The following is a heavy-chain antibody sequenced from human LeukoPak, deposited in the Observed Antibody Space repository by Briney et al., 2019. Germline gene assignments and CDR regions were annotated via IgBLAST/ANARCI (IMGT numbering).Heavy chain of an antibody. D-gene: IGHD3-22*01. Sequence: ASVIVSCKASGYTFTAYYMHRVLQAPGQGLEWMGWINPKSGGTNYPQKFQGRVTMTRDTSISTAYMELSRLRSDDTAVYYCARAGVWDYSDSSGYHNAAFDIWGQGTMVTVSS. J-gene: IGHJ3*02. CDR3: ARAGVWDYSDSSGYHNAAFDI. V-gene: IGHV1-2*02. CDR2: INPKSGGT. CDR1: GYTFTAYY.